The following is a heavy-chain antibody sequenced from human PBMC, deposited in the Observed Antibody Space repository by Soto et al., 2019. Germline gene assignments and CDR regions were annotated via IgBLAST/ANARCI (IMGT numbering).Heavy chain of an antibody. CDR1: GYTFIDYY. Sequence: VASVKVSCKASGYTFIDYYIHWLRQAPGQGPEWMGWIYPKSGGTNSAQRFQGRVTMTRDTSISTAYMELTNLRSDDAAVYYCARPVGMATNYHYFYAMDVWGQGTTVTVS. CDR2: IYPKSGGT. CDR3: ARPVGMATNYHYFYAMDV. V-gene: IGHV1-2*02. J-gene: IGHJ6*02.